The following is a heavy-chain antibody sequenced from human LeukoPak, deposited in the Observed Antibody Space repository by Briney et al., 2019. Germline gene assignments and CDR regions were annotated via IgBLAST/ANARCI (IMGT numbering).Heavy chain of an antibody. D-gene: IGHD4-17*01. J-gene: IGHJ5*02. CDR3: ARGDYGDYVVWFDP. Sequence: ASVKVSCKASGYTFTGYYMHWVRQAPGQGPEWMGWINPNSGGTNYAQKFQGRVTMTRDTSISTAYMELSRLRSDDTAVYYCARGDYGDYVVWFDPWGQGTLVTVSS. V-gene: IGHV1-2*02. CDR1: GYTFTGYY. CDR2: INPNSGGT.